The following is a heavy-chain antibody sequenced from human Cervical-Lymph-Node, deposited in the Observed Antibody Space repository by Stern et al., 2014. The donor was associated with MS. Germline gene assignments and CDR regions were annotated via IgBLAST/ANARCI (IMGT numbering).Heavy chain of an antibody. CDR3: ARPRLPFYYYYGMDV. CDR2: ISDDGSNK. Sequence: QVQLVQSGGGVVQPGRSLRLSCAASGFIFRRYGMHWVRQAPGKGLEWVAVISDDGSNKYDADSVNGRFIISIDSSKDTLYLQMNRLRPEDTAVYYCARPRLPFYYYYGMDVWGPGTTVTVS. J-gene: IGHJ6*02. CDR1: GFIFRRYG. V-gene: IGHV3-30*03. D-gene: IGHD5-18*01.